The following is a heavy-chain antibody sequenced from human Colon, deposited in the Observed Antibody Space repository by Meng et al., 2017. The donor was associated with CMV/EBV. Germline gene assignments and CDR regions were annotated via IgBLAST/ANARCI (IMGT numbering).Heavy chain of an antibody. CDR3: ARGGGTPIRGVLPFDF. V-gene: IGHV4-34*01. Sequence: QGQLQQVGVGLLKPSDTLSLTCALYGGSFSPYYWSWIRQSPGKGLEWIAEIDHTGSTNYNPSLKSRVTISIDTSNSHLSLNLTSATAADTAVYYCARGGGTPIRGVLPFDFWGQGTLVTVSS. CDR1: GGSFSPYY. D-gene: IGHD3-10*01. J-gene: IGHJ4*02. CDR2: IDHTGST.